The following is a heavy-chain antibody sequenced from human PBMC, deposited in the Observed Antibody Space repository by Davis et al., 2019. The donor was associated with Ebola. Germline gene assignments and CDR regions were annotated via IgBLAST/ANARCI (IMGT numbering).Heavy chain of an antibody. V-gene: IGHV5-51*01. CDR3: ARLMTIAALNWFDP. CDR2: IYPGDSDT. CDR1: GYSFTSYW. Sequence: PGGSLRLPCKGSGYSFTSYWIGWVRQLPGKGLEWMGIIYPGDSDTRYSPSFQGQVTISADKSISTAYLQWSSLKASDTAMYYCARLMTIAALNWFDPWGQGTLVTVSS. D-gene: IGHD6-13*01. J-gene: IGHJ5*02.